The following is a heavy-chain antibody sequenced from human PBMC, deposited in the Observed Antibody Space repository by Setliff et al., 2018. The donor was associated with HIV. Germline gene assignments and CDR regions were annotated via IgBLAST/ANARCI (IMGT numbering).Heavy chain of an antibody. Sequence: GGSLRLSCVGSGFTFKTYSSNWVRQAPGKGLEWLSYIKTDGGTTYDADSVEGRFTISRDNAKNSLYLQMDNLTVDDTAVYFFARGRCSDAACFFDYWGQGTLVTVSS. CDR3: ARGRCSDAACFFDY. CDR1: GFTFKTYS. J-gene: IGHJ4*02. CDR2: IKTDGGTT. D-gene: IGHD3-16*01. V-gene: IGHV3-48*01.